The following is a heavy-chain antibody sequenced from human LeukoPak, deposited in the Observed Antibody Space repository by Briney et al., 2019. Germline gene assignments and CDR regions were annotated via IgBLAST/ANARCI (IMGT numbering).Heavy chain of an antibody. CDR2: VYHSGNS. D-gene: IGHD6-19*01. Sequence: PAETLSLTCAVYGGSFIGYDWSWIRQPPGRGLEWIWEVYHSGNSKYTPSVKTRVTISLDNSKTQFSLELTTLTPADTAVYYCARDSPGYSSGWYDPFGQGILVTVTS. V-gene: IGHV4-34*01. CDR3: ARDSPGYSSGWYDP. J-gene: IGHJ5*02. CDR1: GGSFIGYD.